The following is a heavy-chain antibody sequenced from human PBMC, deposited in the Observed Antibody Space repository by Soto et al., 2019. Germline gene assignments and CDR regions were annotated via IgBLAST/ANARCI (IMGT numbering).Heavy chain of an antibody. Sequence: SVKVSCKASGGTFSSYAISWVRQAPGQGLEWMGGIIPIFGTANYAQKFQGRVTITADESTSTAYMELSSLRSEDTAVYYRASRSDGVVAATPGYYYGMDVWGHGTTVTVSS. V-gene: IGHV1-69*13. CDR2: IIPIFGTA. CDR3: ASRSDGVVAATPGYYYGMDV. D-gene: IGHD2-15*01. J-gene: IGHJ6*02. CDR1: GGTFSSYA.